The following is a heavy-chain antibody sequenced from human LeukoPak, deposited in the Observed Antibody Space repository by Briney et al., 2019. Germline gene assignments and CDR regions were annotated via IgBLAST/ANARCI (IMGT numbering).Heavy chain of an antibody. J-gene: IGHJ4*02. Sequence: SETLSLTCTVSGGSISNSSHYWGWIRQPPGKGLDWIGSIHYSGSTYYNPSLKSRVTISVDTSKNHFSLKLSSVTAADTAVYHCARQRDYYDTSGYDYFDNWGQGTLVSVSS. V-gene: IGHV4-39*01. CDR1: GGSISNSSHY. CDR3: ARQRDYYDTSGYDYFDN. CDR2: IHYSGST. D-gene: IGHD3-22*01.